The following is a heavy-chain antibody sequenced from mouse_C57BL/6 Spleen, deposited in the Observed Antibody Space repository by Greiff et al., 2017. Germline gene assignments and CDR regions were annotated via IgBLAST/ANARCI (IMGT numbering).Heavy chain of an antibody. Sequence: LMESGAELVRPGSSVKLSCKDSYFAFMASAMHWVKQRPGHGLEWIGSFTMYSDATEYSENFKGKATLTANTSSSTAYMELSSLTSEVSAVYYWAYTTDGYFDVWGTGTTVTVSS. J-gene: IGHJ1*03. CDR3: AYTTDGYFDV. V-gene: IGHV1-49*01. CDR1: YFAFMASA. D-gene: IGHD1-1*01. CDR2: FTMYSDAT.